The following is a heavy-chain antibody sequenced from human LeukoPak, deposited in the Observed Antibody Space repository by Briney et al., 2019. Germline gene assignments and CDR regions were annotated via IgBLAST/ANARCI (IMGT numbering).Heavy chain of an antibody. Sequence: GGSLRLSCAASGFTFSSYSMNWVRQAPGKGLEWVSSISSSSSYIYYADSVKGRFIISRDNAKNSLYLQMNSLRAEDTAVYYCARDHRQYYDSSGYYFPEAFDIWGQGTMVTVSS. J-gene: IGHJ3*02. CDR2: ISSSSSYI. D-gene: IGHD3-22*01. V-gene: IGHV3-21*01. CDR1: GFTFSSYS. CDR3: ARDHRQYYDSSGYYFPEAFDI.